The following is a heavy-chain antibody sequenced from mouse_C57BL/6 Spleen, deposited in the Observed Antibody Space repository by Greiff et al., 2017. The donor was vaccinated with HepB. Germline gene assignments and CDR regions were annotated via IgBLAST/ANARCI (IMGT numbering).Heavy chain of an antibody. CDR3: ARYLNGYDSGVY. CDR2: IDPEDGET. V-gene: IGHV14-2*01. J-gene: IGHJ2*01. D-gene: IGHD2-2*01. CDR1: GFNLNDYY. Sequence: VQLKESAAELLQPGASVKLSCPASGFNLNDYYMHWVKQRTEQGLEWIGRIDPEDGETKYAPKFQGKATITADTSSNTAYLQLSSLTSEDTAVYYCARYLNGYDSGVYWGQGTTLTVSS.